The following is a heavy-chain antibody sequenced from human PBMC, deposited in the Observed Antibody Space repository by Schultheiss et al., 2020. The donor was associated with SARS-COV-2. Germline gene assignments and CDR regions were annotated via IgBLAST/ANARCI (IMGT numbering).Heavy chain of an antibody. CDR1: GFTFSSYA. J-gene: IGHJ5*02. V-gene: IGHV3-30*04. D-gene: IGHD6-19*01. CDR3: AREMRQWLSRASWFDP. Sequence: GGSLRLSCAASGFTFSSYAMHWVRQAPGKGLEWVAVISYDGSNKYYADSVKGRFTISRDNAKNSLYLQMNSLRAEDTAVYYCAREMRQWLSRASWFDPWGQGTLVTVSS. CDR2: ISYDGSNK.